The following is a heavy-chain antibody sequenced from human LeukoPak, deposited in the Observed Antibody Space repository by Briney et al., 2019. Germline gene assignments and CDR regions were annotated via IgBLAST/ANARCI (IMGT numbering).Heavy chain of an antibody. CDR3: ARHVVAVGFDY. J-gene: IGHJ4*02. CDR2: ISTSSSYI. CDR1: GFTFSSYS. V-gene: IGHV3-21*01. Sequence: GGSLRLSCAASGFTFSSYSMSWVRQAPGKGLEWVSSISTSSSYIYYAGSVKGRFTISRDNAKNSLCLQMNSLRAEDTAVYYCARHVVAVGFDYWGQGTLVTVSS. D-gene: IGHD3-22*01.